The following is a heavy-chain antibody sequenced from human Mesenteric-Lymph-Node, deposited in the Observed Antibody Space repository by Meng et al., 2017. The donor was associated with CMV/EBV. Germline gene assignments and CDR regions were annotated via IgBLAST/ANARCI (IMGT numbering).Heavy chain of an antibody. V-gene: IGHV3-74*01. D-gene: IGHD6-6*01. CDR1: GFTFSSYA. Sequence: GGSLRLSCAASGFTFSSYAMHWVRQAPGKGLVWVSRINSDGSSTSYADSVKGRFTISRDNAKNTLYLQMNSLRAEDTAVYYCARDEREDSSWDPYWYYYGMDVWGQGTTVTVSS. J-gene: IGHJ6*02. CDR2: INSDGSST. CDR3: ARDEREDSSWDPYWYYYGMDV.